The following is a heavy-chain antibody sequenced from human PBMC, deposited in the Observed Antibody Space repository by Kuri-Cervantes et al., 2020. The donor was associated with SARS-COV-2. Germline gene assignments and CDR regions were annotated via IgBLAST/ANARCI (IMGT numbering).Heavy chain of an antibody. Sequence: GESLKISCAASGFTFSSYSMNWVRQAPGKGLEWVSSISSSSSYIYYADSVKGRFTISRDNAKNSLYLQMNSLRAEDTALYYCAKGGDFHYWGQGTLVTVSS. J-gene: IGHJ4*02. D-gene: IGHD3-16*01. V-gene: IGHV3-21*04. CDR2: ISSSSSYI. CDR1: GFTFSSYS. CDR3: AKGGDFHY.